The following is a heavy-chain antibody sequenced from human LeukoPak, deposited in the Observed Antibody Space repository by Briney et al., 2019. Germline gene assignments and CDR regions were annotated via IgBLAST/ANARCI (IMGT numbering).Heavy chain of an antibody. D-gene: IGHD5-18*01. V-gene: IGHV1-69*05. J-gene: IGHJ4*02. Sequence: SVKVSCKASGGTFSSYAISWLRQAPGQGLEWMGGIIPIFGTANYAQKFQGRVTITTDESTSTAYMELSSLRSEDTAVYYCARATGGYSYGTYFFDYWGQGTLVTVSS. CDR2: IIPIFGTA. CDR1: GGTFSSYA. CDR3: ARATGGYSYGTYFFDY.